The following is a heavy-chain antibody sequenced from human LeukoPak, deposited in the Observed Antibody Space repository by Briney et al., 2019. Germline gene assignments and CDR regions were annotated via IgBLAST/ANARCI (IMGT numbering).Heavy chain of an antibody. Sequence: PGESLRLSCAASGFTFSSSWMNWVRQAPGKGLEWVANINPDGSQKRFVDSVMGRFTMSRDNAKNSLYLQMNSLRVEGTAVFYCAAWTDRGYNFWGQGTLVTVSS. V-gene: IGHV3-7*01. CDR2: INPDGSQK. J-gene: IGHJ4*02. CDR1: GFTFSSSW. D-gene: IGHD5-24*01. CDR3: AAWTDRGYNF.